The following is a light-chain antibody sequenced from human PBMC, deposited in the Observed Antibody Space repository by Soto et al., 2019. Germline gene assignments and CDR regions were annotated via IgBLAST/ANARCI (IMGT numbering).Light chain of an antibody. CDR3: QQFDNLRWYP. CDR2: DAS. J-gene: IGKJ2*01. CDR1: QDISNY. V-gene: IGKV1-33*01. Sequence: DIQMTQSPSSLSASVGDRVTITCQASQDISNYLNWYQQKPGKAPKLLIYDASNLETGDPSRFSGSESGTDFTFTISSLQPEDIATYYCQQFDNLRWYPFGQGTKRESK.